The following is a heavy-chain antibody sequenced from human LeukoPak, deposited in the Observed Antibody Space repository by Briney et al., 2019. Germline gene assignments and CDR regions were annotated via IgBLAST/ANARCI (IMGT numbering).Heavy chain of an antibody. CDR3: TRGQSYCGADCYSD. CDR2: MYTGGGR. J-gene: IGHJ4*02. Sequence: GGSLRLSCAASGFSVSNYYMSWVREPPGKGLEWVSVMYTGGGRYYGDSVKGRFTISRDNSKNTVFLQMNSLRVEDTALYYCTRGQSYCGADCYSDWGQGTLVTVSS. D-gene: IGHD2-21*02. CDR1: GFSVSNYY. V-gene: IGHV3-66*01.